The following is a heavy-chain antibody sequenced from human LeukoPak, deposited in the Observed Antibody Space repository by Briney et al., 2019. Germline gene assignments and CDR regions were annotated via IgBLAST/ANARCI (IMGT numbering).Heavy chain of an antibody. D-gene: IGHD2-2*01. J-gene: IGHJ4*02. CDR1: GYTFTSYA. CDR3: ARESRYCSSTSCYFDY. CDR2: INTNTGNP. Sequence: AASVTVSCKASGYTFTSYAMNWVRQAPGQGLEWMGWINTNTGNPTYAQGFTGRFVFSLDTSVSTAYLQISSLKAEDTAVYYCARESRYCSSTSCYFDYWGQGTLVTVSS. V-gene: IGHV7-4-1*02.